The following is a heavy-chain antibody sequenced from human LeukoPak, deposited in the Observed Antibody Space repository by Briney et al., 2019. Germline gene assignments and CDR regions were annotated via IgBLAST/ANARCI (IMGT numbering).Heavy chain of an antibody. J-gene: IGHJ4*02. CDR3: ARYNGGSDDFWSGYYTFGY. CDR1: GFTFSSYW. D-gene: IGHD3-3*01. CDR2: IKQDGSEK. Sequence: PGGSLRLSCAASGFTFSSYWMSWVRQAPGKGLEWVANIKQDGSEKYYVDSVKGRFTISRDNARNSLYLQMNSLRAEDTAVYYCARYNGGSDDFWSGYYTFGYWGQGTLVTVSS. V-gene: IGHV3-7*01.